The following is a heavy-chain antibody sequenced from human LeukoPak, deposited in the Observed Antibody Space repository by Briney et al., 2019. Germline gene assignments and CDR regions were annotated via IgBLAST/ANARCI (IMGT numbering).Heavy chain of an antibody. Sequence: GSLRLSCAASGFTFSSYAMSWVRQPPGKGLEWIGEINHSGSTNYNPSLKSRVTISVDTSMNQFSLKLSSVTAADTAVYYCARRSTMVRGVIDYWGQGTLVTVSS. J-gene: IGHJ4*02. CDR1: GFTFSSYA. V-gene: IGHV4-34*01. D-gene: IGHD3-10*01. CDR3: ARRSTMVRGVIDY. CDR2: INHSGST.